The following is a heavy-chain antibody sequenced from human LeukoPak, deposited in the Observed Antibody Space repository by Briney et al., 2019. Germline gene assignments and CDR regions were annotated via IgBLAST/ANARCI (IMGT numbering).Heavy chain of an antibody. J-gene: IGHJ4*02. CDR3: ARDSQVAARGYYFDY. V-gene: IGHV1-46*01. D-gene: IGHD2-15*01. Sequence: GASVKVSCKASGYTFTSYYMHWVRQAPGQGLEWMGIINPSGGSTSYAQKFQGRVTMTRDTSTSTVYMELSSPRSEDTAVYYCARDSQVAARGYYFDYWGQGTLVTVSS. CDR1: GYTFTSYY. CDR2: INPSGGST.